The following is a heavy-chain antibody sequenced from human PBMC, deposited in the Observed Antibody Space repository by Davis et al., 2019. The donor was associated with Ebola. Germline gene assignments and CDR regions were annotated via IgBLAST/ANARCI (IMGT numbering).Heavy chain of an antibody. CDR1: GFTFSSYE. CDR3: ASLPSSRFLDPPRDV. J-gene: IGHJ6*02. D-gene: IGHD3-3*01. V-gene: IGHV3-48*03. Sequence: GESLKISCAASGFTFSSYEMNWVRQAPGKGLEWVSYISSSGSTIYYADSVKGRFIISRDNAKNSLYLQMNSLRAEDTAVYYCASLPSSRFLDPPRDVWGQGTTVTVSS. CDR2: ISSSGSTI.